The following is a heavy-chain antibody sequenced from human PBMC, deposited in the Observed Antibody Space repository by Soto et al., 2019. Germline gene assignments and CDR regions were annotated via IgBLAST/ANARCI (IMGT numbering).Heavy chain of an antibody. CDR2: IHHSGST. D-gene: IGHD1-1*01. Sequence: QVQLQESGPGLVKPSGTLALTCAVSGDSIRSTHWWSWVRQPPGKGLEWIGEIHHSGSTKYNPSLKSRVIISVDKSKNQFSLMLSSVTAADTAVYYCARGETQQQRDQWGQGTLVTVSS. CDR3: ARGETQQQRDQ. J-gene: IGHJ4*02. CDR1: GDSIRSTHW. V-gene: IGHV4-4*02.